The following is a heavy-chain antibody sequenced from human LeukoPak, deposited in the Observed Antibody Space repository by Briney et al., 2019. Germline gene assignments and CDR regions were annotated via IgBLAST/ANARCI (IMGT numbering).Heavy chain of an antibody. J-gene: IGHJ6*03. CDR1: GFTFSSYW. CDR3: ARDLVLPAAIPFYYYYYMDV. CDR2: IKQDGSEK. Sequence: PGGSLRLSCAASGFTFSSYWMSWVRQAPGKGLEWVANIKQDGSEKYYVDSVKGRFTISRDNAKNSLYLQMNSLRAEDTAVYYCARDLVLPAAIPFYYYYYMDVWGKGTTVTVSS. D-gene: IGHD2-2*02. V-gene: IGHV3-7*01.